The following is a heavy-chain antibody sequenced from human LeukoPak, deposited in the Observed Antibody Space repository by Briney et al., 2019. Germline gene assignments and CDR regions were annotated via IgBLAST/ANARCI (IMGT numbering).Heavy chain of an antibody. J-gene: IGHJ3*02. CDR2: INPNSGGT. D-gene: IGHD3-22*01. CDR3: ARIRYYDSSGQDAFDI. CDR1: GYTFTSYG. Sequence: ASVKVSCKASGYTFTSYGISWVRQAPGQGLEWMGWINPNSGGTNYAQKFQGRVTMTRDTSISTAYMELSRLRSDDTAVYYCARIRYYDSSGQDAFDIWGQGTMVTVSS. V-gene: IGHV1-2*02.